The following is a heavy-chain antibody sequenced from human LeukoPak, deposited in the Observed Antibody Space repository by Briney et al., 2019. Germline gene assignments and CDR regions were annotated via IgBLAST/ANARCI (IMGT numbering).Heavy chain of an antibody. D-gene: IGHD3-10*02. J-gene: IGHJ6*04. Sequence: PGGSLRLSCAASGFTFSDYYMSWIRQTPGMRLEWISYITNSGNTIYYADSVEGRFTISRDNAKNSLYLQMNSLRAEDTAVYYCTELGITMIGGVWGKGTTVTISS. CDR2: ITNSGNTI. CDR3: TELGITMIGGV. CDR1: GFTFSDYY. V-gene: IGHV3-11*04.